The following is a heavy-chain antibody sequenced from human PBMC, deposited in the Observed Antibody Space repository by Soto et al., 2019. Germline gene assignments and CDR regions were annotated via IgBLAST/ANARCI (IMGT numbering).Heavy chain of an antibody. V-gene: IGHV3-23*01. CDR3: SFLYRYCTSSNCD. J-gene: IGHJ4*02. CDR2: IGTSAST. CDR1: GFTFSSYS. Sequence: DVRLLESGGGLVQPGGSLRLSCAASGFTFSSYSMSWVRQAPGKGLEWVSTIGTSASTYYGDAVRGRFTISRDNSRNTLYLQINSLRAEDTAVYDCSFLYRYCTSSNCDWGQGTLVTVSS. D-gene: IGHD2-2*01.